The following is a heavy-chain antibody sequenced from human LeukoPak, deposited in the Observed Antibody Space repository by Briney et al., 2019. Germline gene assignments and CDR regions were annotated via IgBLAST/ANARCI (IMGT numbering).Heavy chain of an antibody. Sequence: GGSLRLSCAASGFTFSSYGMHWVRQAPGKGLEWVAVISYDGSIKYYADSVKGGFTISRDNSKNTLYLQMNSLRAEDTAVYYCAKEGLTAKAIRFDYWGQGTLVTVSS. V-gene: IGHV3-30*18. J-gene: IGHJ4*02. D-gene: IGHD5-18*01. CDR3: AKEGLTAKAIRFDY. CDR1: GFTFSSYG. CDR2: ISYDGSIK.